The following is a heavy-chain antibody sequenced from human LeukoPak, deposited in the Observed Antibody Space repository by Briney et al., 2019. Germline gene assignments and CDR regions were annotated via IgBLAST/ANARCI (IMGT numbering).Heavy chain of an antibody. CDR1: GYTFTSYD. J-gene: IGHJ6*03. Sequence: GASVKVSCKASGYTFTSYDINWVRQATGQGLEWMGWMNPNSGNTGYAQKFQGRVTMTRNTSISTAYMELSSLRSEDTAVYYCARTYYDFWSGVNYYYMDAWGKGTTVTVSS. CDR2: MNPNSGNT. V-gene: IGHV1-8*01. CDR3: ARTYYDFWSGVNYYYMDA. D-gene: IGHD3-3*01.